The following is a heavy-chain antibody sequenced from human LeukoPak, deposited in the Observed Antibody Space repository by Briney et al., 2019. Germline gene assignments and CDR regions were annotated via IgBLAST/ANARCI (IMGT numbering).Heavy chain of an antibody. D-gene: IGHD3-22*01. Sequence: GASVKVSCKPSGYTFIDLYLHWVRQAPGQGLESLGWIDPDTGDTNYPQKFQGRVTMSRDTSSSTAYMELNRLRSDDTAVYYCARAGHNSNSGGYDFWGLGTLVTVSS. V-gene: IGHV1-2*02. CDR2: IDPDTGDT. CDR3: ARAGHNSNSGGYDF. J-gene: IGHJ4*02. CDR1: GYTFIDLY.